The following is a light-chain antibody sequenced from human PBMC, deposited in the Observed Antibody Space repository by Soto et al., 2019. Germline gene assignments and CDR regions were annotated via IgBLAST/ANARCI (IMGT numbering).Light chain of an antibody. Sequence: ETVLTQSPGTLSLSPGERVTLSCRASQTVASNYFAWYRQRPGQAPRLLMNGASTRATGVPDRFSGSGSGTDFTLTISRLEPEDFAVYYCQQYTNSRWTFGQGTKVDIK. V-gene: IGKV3-20*01. CDR3: QQYTNSRWT. CDR2: GAS. CDR1: QTVASNY. J-gene: IGKJ1*01.